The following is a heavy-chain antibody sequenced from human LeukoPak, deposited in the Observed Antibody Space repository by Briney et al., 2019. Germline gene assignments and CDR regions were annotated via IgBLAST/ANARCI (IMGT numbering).Heavy chain of an antibody. CDR2: IRYDGSNK. CDR3: ARYSSPHDAFDI. J-gene: IGHJ3*02. D-gene: IGHD6-13*01. CDR1: GFTFSNYA. V-gene: IGHV3-30*02. Sequence: PGGSLRLSCAAAGFTFSNYAMSWVRQAPGKGLEWVAFIRYDGSNKYYADSVKGRFTISRDNSKNTLYLQMNSLRAEDTAVYYCARYSSPHDAFDIWGQGTMVTVSS.